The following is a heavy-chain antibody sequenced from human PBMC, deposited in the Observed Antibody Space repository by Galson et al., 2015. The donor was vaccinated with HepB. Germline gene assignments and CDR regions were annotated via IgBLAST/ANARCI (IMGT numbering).Heavy chain of an antibody. CDR3: ARVAPPYGGSTWGWDYYYYYYMDV. D-gene: IGHD4-23*01. Sequence: SVKVSCKASGGTFSSYAISWVRQAPGQGLEWMGGIIPIFGTANYAQKFQGRVTITADESTSTAYMELSSLRSEDTAVYYCARVAPPYGGSTWGWDYYYYYYMDVWGKGTTVTVSS. CDR2: IIPIFGTA. J-gene: IGHJ6*03. V-gene: IGHV1-69*13. CDR1: GGTFSSYA.